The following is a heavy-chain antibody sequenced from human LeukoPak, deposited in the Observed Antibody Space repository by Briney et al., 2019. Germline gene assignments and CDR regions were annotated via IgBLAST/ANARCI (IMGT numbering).Heavy chain of an antibody. D-gene: IGHD6-6*01. J-gene: IGHJ6*02. V-gene: IGHV3-23*01. CDR1: GFTFSSYD. Sequence: GGSLRLSCEASGFTFSSYDMSWVRQVPGMGLEWVSTISSGGGSTYYADSVKGSFTISRDNSKNTLYLQMSSLRAEDTAIYYCAKALDYSGSEDGMDVWGQGTTVTVSS. CDR3: AKALDYSGSEDGMDV. CDR2: ISSGGGST.